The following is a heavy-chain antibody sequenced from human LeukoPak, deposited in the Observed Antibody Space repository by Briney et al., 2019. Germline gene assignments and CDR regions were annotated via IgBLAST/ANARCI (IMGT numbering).Heavy chain of an antibody. CDR3: ARESYYYDSSGYYLNWLAA. Sequence: GGSLRLSCAASGFTFSSYEMNWVRQAPGKGLEWVSYISSSGSTTYYADSVKGRFTISRDNAKNSLYLQMNSLRAEDTAVYYCARESYYYDSSGYYLNWLAACGQGSPLTVSS. V-gene: IGHV3-48*03. CDR1: GFTFSSYE. J-gene: IGHJ5*01. CDR2: ISSSGSTT. D-gene: IGHD3-22*01.